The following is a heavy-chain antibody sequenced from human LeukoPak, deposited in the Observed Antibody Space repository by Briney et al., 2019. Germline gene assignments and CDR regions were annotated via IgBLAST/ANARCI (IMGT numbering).Heavy chain of an antibody. D-gene: IGHD1-7*01. CDR1: GGTFTSYA. CDR2: IIPIFGTA. Sequence: SVKVSCKASGGTFTSYAISWVRQAPGQGLEWMGGIIPIFGTANYAQKFQGRVTITTDESTSTAYMELSSLRSEDTAVYYCARAPPITGTTNYYYYMDVWGKGTTVTVSS. CDR3: ARAPPITGTTNYYYYMDV. J-gene: IGHJ6*03. V-gene: IGHV1-69*05.